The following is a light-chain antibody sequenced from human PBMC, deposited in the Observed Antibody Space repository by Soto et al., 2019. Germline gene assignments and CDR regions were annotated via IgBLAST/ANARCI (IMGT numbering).Light chain of an antibody. CDR2: RNN. CDR3: AAWDDSLSGPV. V-gene: IGLV1-47*01. CDR1: RSNIRSNY. J-gene: IGLJ3*02. Sequence: QSLLTQPPSASGSPGQSVTISCSGSRSNIRSNYVYWYQHLPGTAPKRLIYRNNERPSGVPDRFSGSKSGTSASLAISGLRSEDEADYYGAAWDDSLSGPVFGGGTKLTVL.